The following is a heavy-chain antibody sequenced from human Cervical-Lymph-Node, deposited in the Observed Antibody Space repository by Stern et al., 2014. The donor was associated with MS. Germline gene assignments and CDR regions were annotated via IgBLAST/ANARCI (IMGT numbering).Heavy chain of an antibody. J-gene: IGHJ4*02. CDR1: GASISGGNYY. CDR2: IYTSESL. D-gene: IGHD4-17*01. Sequence: QVQLQESGPGLVKPSQTLSLTCTVSGASISGGNYYWTWIRQSAGKGLEWIGRIYTSESLTYNPSLRGRVTISVGTSKSQFSLRLRSVTDADTAVYYCARESVPFITSGRHYGDRGPFDSWGQGILVTVSS. CDR3: ARESVPFITSGRHYGDRGPFDS. V-gene: IGHV4-61*02.